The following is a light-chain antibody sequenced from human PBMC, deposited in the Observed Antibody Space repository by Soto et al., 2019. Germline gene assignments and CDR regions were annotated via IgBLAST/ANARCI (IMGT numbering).Light chain of an antibody. CDR2: DAS. Sequence: EIVLTQSPATLSLSPGERATLSCRASQSVSSYLAWYQQKPGQAPRLLIYDASNRATGIPARFSGSGSGTDFTLPITSLEPEDFAVYYCRQRSNWPSTFGGGTKVDIK. J-gene: IGKJ4*01. CDR1: QSVSSY. CDR3: RQRSNWPST. V-gene: IGKV3-11*01.